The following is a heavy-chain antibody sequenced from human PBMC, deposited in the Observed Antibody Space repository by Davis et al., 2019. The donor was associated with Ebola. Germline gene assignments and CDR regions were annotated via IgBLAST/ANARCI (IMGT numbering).Heavy chain of an antibody. Sequence: PGGSLRLSCAASGFTFSSYAMSWVRQAPGKGLEWVSAISGSGGSTYYADSVKGRFTISRDNAKNSLYLQMNSLRAEDTAVYYCARGTKAAAGHYYYYGMDVWGQGTTVTVSS. D-gene: IGHD6-13*01. CDR2: ISGSGGST. CDR3: ARGTKAAAGHYYYYGMDV. CDR1: GFTFSSYA. J-gene: IGHJ6*02. V-gene: IGHV3-23*01.